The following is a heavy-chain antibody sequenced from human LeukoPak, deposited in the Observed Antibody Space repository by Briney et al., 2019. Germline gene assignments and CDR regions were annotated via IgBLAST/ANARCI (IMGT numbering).Heavy chain of an antibody. CDR3: ARLGGSYGVYYYYYYYMDV. Sequence: GGSLRLPCAASGFTFSSYWMSWVRQAPGKGLEWVANIKQEGSEKYYVDSVKGRFTISRDNAKNSLYLQMNSLRAEDTAVYYCARLGGSYGVYYYYYYYMDVWGKGTTVTVSS. D-gene: IGHD1-26*01. J-gene: IGHJ6*03. V-gene: IGHV3-7*01. CDR2: IKQEGSEK. CDR1: GFTFSSYW.